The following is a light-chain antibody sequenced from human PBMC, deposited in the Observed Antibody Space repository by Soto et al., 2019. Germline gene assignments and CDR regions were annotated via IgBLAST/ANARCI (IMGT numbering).Light chain of an antibody. V-gene: IGLV2-8*01. Sequence: QSALTQPPSASGSPGQSVTISCTGTSSDVGGYNYVSWYQQHPGKAPKLMIYEVSKRPSGVPDRFSGSKSGNTASLTVSGLQVEDEADYYCHSYDRSLSGSVFGGGTQLTVL. J-gene: IGLJ3*02. CDR3: HSYDRSLSGSV. CDR2: EVS. CDR1: SSDVGGYNY.